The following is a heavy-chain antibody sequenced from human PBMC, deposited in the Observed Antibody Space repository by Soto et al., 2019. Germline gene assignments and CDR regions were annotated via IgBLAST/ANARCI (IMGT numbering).Heavy chain of an antibody. CDR3: ARFASGKSAST. Sequence: EVQVVESGGGLVQPGGSLGLSCAGSGFTFSDYWMSWARQAPGKGLEWVANIKYDGSEEYYVDSVRGRFTISRDNAMNSLHLQMNSLRADDTAVYYCARFASGKSASTWGQGTLVTVSS. D-gene: IGHD5-12*01. J-gene: IGHJ5*02. V-gene: IGHV3-7*05. CDR1: GFTFSDYW. CDR2: IKYDGSEE.